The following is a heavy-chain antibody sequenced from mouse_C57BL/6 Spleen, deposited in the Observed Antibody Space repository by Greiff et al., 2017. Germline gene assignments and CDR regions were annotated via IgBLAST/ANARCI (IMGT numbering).Heavy chain of an antibody. CDR1: GYTFTSYW. D-gene: IGHD3-2*02. Sequence: QVQLQQPGAELVKPGASVKLSCKASGYTFTSYWMQWVKQRPGQGLEWIGEIDPSESYTNYNQKFKGKATLTVDTSSSTAYMQLSSLTSEDSAVYYCARDSSGYTWFAYWGQGTLVTVSA. CDR3: ARDSSGYTWFAY. CDR2: IDPSESYT. J-gene: IGHJ3*01. V-gene: IGHV1-50*01.